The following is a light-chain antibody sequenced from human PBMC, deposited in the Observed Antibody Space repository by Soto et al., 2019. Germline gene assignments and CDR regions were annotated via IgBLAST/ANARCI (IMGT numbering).Light chain of an antibody. V-gene: IGLV1-47*01. J-gene: IGLJ3*02. Sequence: QAVVTQPPSASGTPGQTVTISWSGRFSNIGSNFIYWYQQLPVTAPKLLLYRNNERPSGVPDRFSASKSGTSASLAISGLRSEDEADYHCAAWDDSLSGVVFGGGTKLTVL. CDR1: FSNIGSNF. CDR3: AAWDDSLSGVV. CDR2: RNN.